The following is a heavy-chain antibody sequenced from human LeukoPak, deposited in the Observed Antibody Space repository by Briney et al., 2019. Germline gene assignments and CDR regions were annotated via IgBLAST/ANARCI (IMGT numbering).Heavy chain of an antibody. CDR2: ISGSGGSL. V-gene: IGHV3-23*01. CDR3: AKLVSGYTNDACDF. Sequence: GGSLRLSCAASGFTFSTYAMSRVRQAPGKGLEWVSAISGSGGSLYYADSVKGRFTVSRDNSKNTLYLQMNSLRAEDTAVYYCAKLVSGYTNDACDFWGQGTMVTVSS. D-gene: IGHD3-3*01. CDR1: GFTFSTYA. J-gene: IGHJ3*01.